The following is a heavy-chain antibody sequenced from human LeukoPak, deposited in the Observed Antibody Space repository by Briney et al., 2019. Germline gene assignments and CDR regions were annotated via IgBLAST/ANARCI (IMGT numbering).Heavy chain of an antibody. Sequence: GGSLRLSCAASGFTFSNAWMSWVRQAPGKGLEWVGRSKSKTDGATTDYAAPVKGRFTISRDDSKNTLYLQMNGLKTEDTAVYYCARIAARPYWYFDLWGRGTLVTVSS. CDR2: SKSKTDGATT. D-gene: IGHD6-6*01. V-gene: IGHV3-15*01. J-gene: IGHJ2*01. CDR1: GFTFSNAW. CDR3: ARIAARPYWYFDL.